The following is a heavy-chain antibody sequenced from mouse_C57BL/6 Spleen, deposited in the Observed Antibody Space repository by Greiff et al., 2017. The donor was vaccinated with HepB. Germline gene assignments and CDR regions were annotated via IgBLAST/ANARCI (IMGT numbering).Heavy chain of an antibody. J-gene: IGHJ4*01. CDR2: ISDGGSYT. CDR1: GFTFSSYA. V-gene: IGHV5-4*01. D-gene: IGHD1-1*01. CDR3: ARENYYGSSYVDAMDY. Sequence: EVQLVESGGGLVKPGGSLKLSCAASGFTFSSYAMSWVRQTPEKRLEWVATISDGGSYTYYTDNVKGRFTISRDNAKNNLYLQMSHLKSEDTAMDYCARENYYGSSYVDAMDYWGQGTSVTVSS.